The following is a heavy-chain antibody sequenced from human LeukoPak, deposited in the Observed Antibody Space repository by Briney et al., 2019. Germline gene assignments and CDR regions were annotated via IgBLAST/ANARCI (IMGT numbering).Heavy chain of an antibody. CDR3: ARDSGLRGTVFDY. CDR1: GGSISHYS. V-gene: IGHV4-59*01. D-gene: IGHD3-10*01. Sequence: SEILSLTCTVSGGSISHYSWNWIRQSPGKGLEWIGYIDYTGSTNYNPSLKGRVTISLDTSKNQFSLRLSSVTAADTAVYYCARDSGLRGTVFDYWGQGALVTVSS. CDR2: IDYTGST. J-gene: IGHJ4*02.